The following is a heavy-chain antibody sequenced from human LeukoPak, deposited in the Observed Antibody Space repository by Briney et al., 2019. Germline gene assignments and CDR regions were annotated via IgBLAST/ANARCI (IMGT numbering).Heavy chain of an antibody. D-gene: IGHD2-15*01. V-gene: IGHV1-18*01. Sequence: GASVKVSCKASGYTFTGYDINWVRQAPGQGLECMGWISGYTGDTKYAQILQGRFTVTTDTSTSTAYMELRSLTYDDTAVYYCARAGYCGDGGCRGGSAFDVWGQGTMVTVSS. CDR2: ISGYTGDT. CDR1: GYTFTGYD. J-gene: IGHJ3*01. CDR3: ARAGYCGDGGCRGGSAFDV.